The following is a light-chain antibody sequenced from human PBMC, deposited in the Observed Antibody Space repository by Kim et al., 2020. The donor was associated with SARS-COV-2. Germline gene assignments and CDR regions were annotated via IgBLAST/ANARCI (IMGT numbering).Light chain of an antibody. V-gene: IGKV3-20*01. Sequence: SPAERGTLSCKASHSVTNNYLAWFQKKVGQPPRHLIYGASSRATGIPVRFSGSVSGTDFILTISRLEPEDFAVYYCQQYGKSPIAFGQGTRLEIK. CDR2: GAS. CDR1: HSVTNNY. CDR3: QQYGKSPIA. J-gene: IGKJ5*01.